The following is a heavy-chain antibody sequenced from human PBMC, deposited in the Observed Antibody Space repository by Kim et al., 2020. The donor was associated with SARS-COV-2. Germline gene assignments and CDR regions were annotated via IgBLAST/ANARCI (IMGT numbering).Heavy chain of an antibody. V-gene: IGHV3-23*01. CDR3: AKELSCSSTSCFAGFDY. J-gene: IGHJ4*02. Sequence: VKGRFTISRDNSKNTLYLQMNSLRAEDTAVYYCAKELSCSSTSCFAGFDYWGQGTLVTVSS. D-gene: IGHD2-2*01.